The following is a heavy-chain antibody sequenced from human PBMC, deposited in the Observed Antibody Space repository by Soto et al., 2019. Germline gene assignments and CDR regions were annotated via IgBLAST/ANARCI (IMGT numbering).Heavy chain of an antibody. J-gene: IGHJ4*02. CDR1: GFTFSTYW. CDR3: ARVRTGGYDVDF. D-gene: IGHD5-12*01. CDR2: INTDGSIR. V-gene: IGHV3-74*01. Sequence: EVQLVESGGGLVQPGGSLRLSCAASGFTFSTYWMHWVRQAPGKGLVWVSRINTDGSIRGYADSVRGRCTISRDSAKNTLYLQMNSLRAEDTAVYYCARVRTGGYDVDFWGQGTLVTVSS.